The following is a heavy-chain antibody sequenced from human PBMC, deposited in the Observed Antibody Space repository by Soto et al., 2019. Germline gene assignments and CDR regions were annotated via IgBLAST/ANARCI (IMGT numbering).Heavy chain of an antibody. Sequence: SETLSLTCIVSVGSFSSFCWSGIRQPPGKGLEWIGYIYYSDITNYNPSLKSRVTISVDTTKNQFSLKLSYVTAADTAVYYCATGDYNNSWNDGHYDYWGQGNLVT. J-gene: IGHJ4*02. CDR3: ATGDYNNSWNDGHYDY. D-gene: IGHD1-1*01. CDR2: IYYSDIT. V-gene: IGHV4-59*01. CDR1: VGSFSSFC.